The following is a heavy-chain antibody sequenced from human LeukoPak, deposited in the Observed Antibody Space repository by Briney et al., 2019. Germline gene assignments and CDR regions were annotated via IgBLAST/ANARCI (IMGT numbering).Heavy chain of an antibody. D-gene: IGHD5-18*01. CDR3: ARDEGGYSYGY. V-gene: IGHV4-34*01. J-gene: IGHJ4*02. Sequence: SETLSLTCAVYGGSFSGYYWSWIRQPPGKGLEWIGEINHSGSTNYNPSLKSRVTISVDKSKNQFSLKLSSVTAADTAVYYCARDEGGYSYGYWGQGTLVTVSS. CDR2: INHSGST. CDR1: GGSFSGYY.